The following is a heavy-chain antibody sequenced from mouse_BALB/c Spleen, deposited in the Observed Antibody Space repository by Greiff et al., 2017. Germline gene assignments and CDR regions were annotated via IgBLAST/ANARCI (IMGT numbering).Heavy chain of an antibody. CDR2: INPSTGYT. CDR1: GYTFTSYW. V-gene: IGHV1-7*01. J-gene: IGHJ3*01. Sequence: VQLQQSGAELAKPGASVKMSCKASGYTFTSYWMHWVKQRPGQGLEWIGYINPSTGYTEYNQKFKDKATLTADKSSSTAYMQLSSLTSEDSAVYYCARGITTRFAYWGQGTLVTVSA. CDR3: ARGITTRFAY. D-gene: IGHD2-4*01.